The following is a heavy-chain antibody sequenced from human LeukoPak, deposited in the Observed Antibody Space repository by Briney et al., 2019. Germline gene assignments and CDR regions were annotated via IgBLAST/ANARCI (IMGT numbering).Heavy chain of an antibody. CDR3: AREGGTHDSSGYYPDDAFDI. J-gene: IGHJ3*02. V-gene: IGHV1-69*05. CDR1: GGTFSSYA. Sequence: SVKVSCKASGGTFSSYAISWVRQAPGQGLEWMGGIIPIFGTANYAQKFQGRVTITTDESTSTAYMELSSLRSEDTAVYYCAREGGTHDSSGYYPDDAFDIWGQGTMVTVSS. D-gene: IGHD3-22*01. CDR2: IIPIFGTA.